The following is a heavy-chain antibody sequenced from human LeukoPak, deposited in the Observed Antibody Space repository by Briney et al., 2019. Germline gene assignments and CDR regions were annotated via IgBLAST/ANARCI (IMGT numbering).Heavy chain of an antibody. Sequence: GGSLRLSCTASGFIFGDYGMTWFRQAPGKGLEWVGVIRSKAYGGTTEYAASVKGRFIISRDDSKSLAYLQMNSLKIEDTAVYYCTRVPLVGYSTAYFAYWGQGTLVIVSS. CDR3: TRVPLVGYSTAYFAY. J-gene: IGHJ4*02. CDR1: GFIFGDYG. V-gene: IGHV3-49*03. CDR2: IRSKAYGGTT. D-gene: IGHD5-18*01.